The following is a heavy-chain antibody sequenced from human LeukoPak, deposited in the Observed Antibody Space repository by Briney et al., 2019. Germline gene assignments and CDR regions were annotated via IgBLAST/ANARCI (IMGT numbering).Heavy chain of an antibody. V-gene: IGHV3-30-3*01. CDR2: ISYDGSNK. CDR1: GFTFSSYA. D-gene: IGHD3-22*01. Sequence: GGSLRLSCAASGFTFSSYAMHWVRQAPGKGLEWVAVISYDGSNKYYADSVKGRFTTSRDNSKNTLYLQMNSLRAEDTAVYYCARGLLQERAFDIWGQGTMVTVSS. CDR3: ARGLLQERAFDI. J-gene: IGHJ3*02.